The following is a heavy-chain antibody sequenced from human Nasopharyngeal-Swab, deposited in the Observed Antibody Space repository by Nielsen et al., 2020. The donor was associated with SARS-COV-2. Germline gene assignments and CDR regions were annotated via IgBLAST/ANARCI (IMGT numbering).Heavy chain of an antibody. D-gene: IGHD6-19*01. V-gene: IGHV4-59*01. J-gene: IGHJ3*02. Sequence: WIRQPPGKGLEWIGYIYYSGSTNYNPSLKSRVTISVDTSKNQFSLKLSSVTAADTAVYYCARDQRSGWFDAFDIWCQGTMVTVSS. CDR3: ARDQRSGWFDAFDI. CDR2: IYYSGST.